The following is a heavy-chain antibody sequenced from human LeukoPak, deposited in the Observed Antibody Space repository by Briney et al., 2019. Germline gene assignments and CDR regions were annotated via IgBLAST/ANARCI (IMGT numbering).Heavy chain of an antibody. CDR3: ARRLRGFNWYFDL. Sequence: ASVTVSCKASGYTFTSYGISWVRQAPGQGLEWMGWISAYNGNTNYAQKLKGRVTMTTDTSTSTAYMELRSLRSDDTAVYYCARRLRGFNWYFDLWGRGTLVTVSS. CDR2: ISAYNGNT. CDR1: GYTFTSYG. D-gene: IGHD2-21*02. J-gene: IGHJ2*01. V-gene: IGHV1-18*01.